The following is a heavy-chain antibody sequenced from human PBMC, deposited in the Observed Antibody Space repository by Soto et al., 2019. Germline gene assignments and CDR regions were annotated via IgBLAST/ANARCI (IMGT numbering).Heavy chain of an antibody. CDR2: INHSGST. Sequence: QVQLQQWGAGLLKPSETLSLTCAVYGGSFSGYYWSWIRQPPGKGLEWIGEINHSGSTNYKPSLKSRGTIAIDTSKDQGSRKLSSVAAADTGVYYWAKVARGAEAAFDVWGRGTMVTV. V-gene: IGHV4-34*01. CDR1: GGSFSGYY. J-gene: IGHJ3*01. D-gene: IGHD5-12*01. CDR3: AKVARGAEAAFDV.